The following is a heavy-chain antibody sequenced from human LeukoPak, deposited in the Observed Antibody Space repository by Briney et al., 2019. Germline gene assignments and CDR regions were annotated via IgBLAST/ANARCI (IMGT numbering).Heavy chain of an antibody. CDR1: GYTFTGYY. D-gene: IGHD6-13*01. Sequence: ASVKVSCKASGYTFTGYYMHWVRQAPGQGLEWMGWINPNSGGTNYAQKFHGRVTMTRDTSISTAYMELSRLRSDDTAVYCCAVRSIEAEAGGRRGYFQHWGQGTLVTVSS. CDR2: INPNSGGT. J-gene: IGHJ1*01. CDR3: AVRSIEAEAGGRRGYFQH. V-gene: IGHV1-2*02.